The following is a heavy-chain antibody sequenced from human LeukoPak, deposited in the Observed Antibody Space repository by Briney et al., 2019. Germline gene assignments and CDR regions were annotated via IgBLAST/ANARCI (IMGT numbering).Heavy chain of an antibody. J-gene: IGHJ1*01. CDR3: VKPYYYSSGSLN. D-gene: IGHD3-10*01. CDR2: INKDGSEK. Sequence: GGSLRLSCRAYGFTFTNYWMNWVRQAPGKGREWVANINKDGSEKNYVDSMKGRFTISRDNAKNSLYLQMNGLRAEDAAMYYCVKPYYYSSGSLNWGQGTLVTVSS. V-gene: IGHV3-7*01. CDR1: GFTFTNYW.